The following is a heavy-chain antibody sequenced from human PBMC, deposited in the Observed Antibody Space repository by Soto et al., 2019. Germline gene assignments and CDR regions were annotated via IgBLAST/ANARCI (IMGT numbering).Heavy chain of an antibody. V-gene: IGHV4-34*01. CDR3: ARTTTRSYYYMDV. CDR2: INHSGST. Sequence: SETLSLTCAVYGGSFSGYYWSWIRQPPGKGLEWIGEINHSGSTNYNPSLKSRVTISVDTSKNQFSLKLSSVTAADTAVYYCARTTTRSYYYMDVWGKGTTVTVSS. D-gene: IGHD2-15*01. CDR1: GGSFSGYY. J-gene: IGHJ6*03.